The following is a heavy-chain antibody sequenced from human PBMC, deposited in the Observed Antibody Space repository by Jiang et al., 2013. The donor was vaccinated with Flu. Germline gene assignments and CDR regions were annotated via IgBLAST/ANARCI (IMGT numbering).Heavy chain of an antibody. V-gene: IGHV3-23*01. CDR2: ISGSGGST. D-gene: IGHD3-3*01. CDR3: ATSPTIFGVVIIRDYFDY. Sequence: CAASGFTFSSYAMSWVRQAPGKGLEWVSAISGSGGSTYYADSVKGRFTISRDNSKNTLYLQMNSLRAEDTAVYYCATSPTIFGVVIIRDYFDYWGQGTLVTVSS. J-gene: IGHJ4*02. CDR1: GFTFSSYA.